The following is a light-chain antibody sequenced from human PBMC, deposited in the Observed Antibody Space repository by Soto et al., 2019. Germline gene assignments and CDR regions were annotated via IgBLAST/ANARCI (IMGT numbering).Light chain of an antibody. CDR2: DVS. CDR3: QQRANWPRAT. V-gene: IGKV3-11*01. Sequence: EIVLTQSPATLSLSPGDRATLSCRASQGVNAFLAWYQQKPGQAPSLLIYDVSSRATGIPARFSGSGSGTDFTLTISSLEPEDFAVYYCQQRANWPRATFGQGTKLEIK. J-gene: IGKJ2*01. CDR1: QGVNAF.